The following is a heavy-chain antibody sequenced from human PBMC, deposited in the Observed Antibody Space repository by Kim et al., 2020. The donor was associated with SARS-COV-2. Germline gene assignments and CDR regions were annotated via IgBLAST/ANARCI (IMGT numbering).Heavy chain of an antibody. Sequence: SETLSLTCTVSGGSISNYYWSWIRQPPGKGLEWIGHVYYNGNTNYNPSLNSRVIILVDTSKNQLSLHLSSVTAVDTAVYFCSRDSECPPPHYAFGLWGPGTMVAVSS. D-gene: IGHD6-25*01. CDR2: VYYNGNT. J-gene: IGHJ3*01. CDR1: GGSISNYY. CDR3: SRDSECPPPHYAFGL. V-gene: IGHV4-59*01.